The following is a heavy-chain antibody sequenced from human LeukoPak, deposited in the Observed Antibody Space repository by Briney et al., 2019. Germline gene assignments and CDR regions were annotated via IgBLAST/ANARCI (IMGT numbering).Heavy chain of an antibody. D-gene: IGHD2-21*02. J-gene: IGHJ5*02. Sequence: GGSLRLSCAASGSTFSDYYMSWIRQAPGRGLEWLSYISTTGSSTKYADSVKGRFTISRDNAKNSLWLQVSSLRVEDTAIYYCARGSGAWSLNLWGQGTLVTVSS. CDR2: ISTTGSST. CDR1: GSTFSDYY. V-gene: IGHV3-11*05. CDR3: ARGSGAWSLNL.